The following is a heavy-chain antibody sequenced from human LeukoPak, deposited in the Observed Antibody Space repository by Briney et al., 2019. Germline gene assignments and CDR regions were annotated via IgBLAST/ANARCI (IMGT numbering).Heavy chain of an antibody. CDR2: MNPISGDT. D-gene: IGHD2-15*01. Sequence: ASVKVSCKASGYTFTSYDVNWVRQATGQGLEWMGWMNPISGDTGYALKFQGRVTMSRNTSISTAYMELGSLRSEDTAVYYCARLGCGGGSCYFNYYYYYMDVWGKGTTVTVSS. CDR1: GYTFTSYD. J-gene: IGHJ6*03. CDR3: ARLGCGGGSCYFNYYYYYMDV. V-gene: IGHV1-8*01.